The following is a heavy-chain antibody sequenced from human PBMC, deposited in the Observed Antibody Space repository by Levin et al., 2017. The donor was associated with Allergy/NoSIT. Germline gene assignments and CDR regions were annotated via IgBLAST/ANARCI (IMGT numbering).Heavy chain of an antibody. CDR2: ISADNGDT. CDR3: ARVPGGYCSGGTCYSFHMDV. D-gene: IGHD2-15*01. J-gene: IGHJ6*03. V-gene: IGHV1-18*01. Sequence: ASVKVSCKSSGYTFTSYGISWVRQAPGQGLEWVGWISADNGDTNFAQKLQGRITMTTDTSTSPAYMELRSLRFDDTAVYYCARVPGGYCSGGTCYSFHMDVWGKGTTVTVSS. CDR1: GYTFTSYG.